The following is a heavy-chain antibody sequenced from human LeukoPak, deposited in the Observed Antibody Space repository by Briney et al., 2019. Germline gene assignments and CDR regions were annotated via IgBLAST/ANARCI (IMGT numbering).Heavy chain of an antibody. Sequence: GGSLRLSCAASGFTFSSYAMSWVRQAPGKGLEWVSAISGSGGSTYYADSVKGRFTISRDNSKNTLYLQMNSLKTEDTAVYYCTRRQSTYGDYVMDYYGMDVWGQGTTVTVSS. CDR2: ISGSGGST. V-gene: IGHV3-23*01. J-gene: IGHJ6*02. CDR1: GFTFSSYA. CDR3: TRRQSTYGDYVMDYYGMDV. D-gene: IGHD4-17*01.